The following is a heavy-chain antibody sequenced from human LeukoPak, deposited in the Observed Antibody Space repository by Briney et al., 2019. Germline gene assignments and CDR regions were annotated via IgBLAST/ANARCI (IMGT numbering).Heavy chain of an antibody. J-gene: IGHJ4*02. Sequence: SGTLSLTCAVSGGSISSSNWWNWVRPPPGKGLEWIGEIYHSGSTNYNPSLRSRVTISVDKSKNQFSLNLSSVIAADTAVYYCATVAVAGTFAWGQGTLATVSS. CDR1: GGSISSSNW. V-gene: IGHV4-4*02. D-gene: IGHD6-19*01. CDR3: ATVAVAGTFA. CDR2: IYHSGST.